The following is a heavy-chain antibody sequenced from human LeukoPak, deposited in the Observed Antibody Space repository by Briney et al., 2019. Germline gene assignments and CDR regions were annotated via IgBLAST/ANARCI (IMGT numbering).Heavy chain of an antibody. CDR2: ISWNSGSI. CDR1: AFTFDDYA. J-gene: IGHJ4*02. D-gene: IGHD3-22*01. V-gene: IGHV3-9*01. Sequence: GGSLRLSCAASAFTFDDYAMHWVRHAPGKGLEWDSGISWNSGSIGYADSVKGRFTISRDNAKNSLYLQMNSLRAEDTALYYCAKGGYYDSSGYYSFDYWGQGTLVTVSS. CDR3: AKGGYYDSSGYYSFDY.